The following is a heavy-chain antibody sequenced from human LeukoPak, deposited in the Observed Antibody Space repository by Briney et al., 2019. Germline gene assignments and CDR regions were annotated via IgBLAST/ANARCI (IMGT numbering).Heavy chain of an antibody. Sequence: PSETLSLTCTVSGGSISSGDYYWSWIRQPPGKGLERIGYIYYSGSTYYNPSLKSRVTISVDTSKNQFSLKLSSVTAADTAVYYCAREKVLCGSSWAKAPFDYWGPGTLVTVSS. CDR2: IYYSGST. D-gene: IGHD6-13*01. CDR3: AREKVLCGSSWAKAPFDY. J-gene: IGHJ4*02. CDR1: GGSISSGDYY. V-gene: IGHV4-30-4*08.